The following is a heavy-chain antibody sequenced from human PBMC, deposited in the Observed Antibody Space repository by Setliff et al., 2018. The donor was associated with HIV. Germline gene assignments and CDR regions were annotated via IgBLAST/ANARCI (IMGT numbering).Heavy chain of an antibody. CDR3: ATQGLTVPIPGGYFQH. D-gene: IGHD2-21*02. V-gene: IGHV4-38-2*01. J-gene: IGHJ1*01. CDR1: DYSITSGYY. Sequence: PSETLSLTCGISDYSITSGYYWGWIRQPPGKGLEWIGSIYRSGSTYDNPSLKSRVTISFDTSKNQFSLIRTSVTAADTAVYYCATQGLTVPIPGGYFQHWGPGILVTVSS. CDR2: IYRSGST.